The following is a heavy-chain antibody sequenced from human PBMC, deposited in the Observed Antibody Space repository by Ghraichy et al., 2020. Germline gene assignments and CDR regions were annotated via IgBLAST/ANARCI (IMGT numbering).Heavy chain of an antibody. Sequence: GGSLRLSCAASGFTFSSYAMHWVRQAPGKGLEWVAVISYDGSNKYYADSVKGRFTISRDNSKNTLYLQMNSLRAEDTAVYYCARATVTTRGFWYWGQGTLVTVSS. CDR3: ARATVTTRGFWY. J-gene: IGHJ4*02. V-gene: IGHV3-30*04. CDR1: GFTFSSYA. CDR2: ISYDGSNK. D-gene: IGHD4-11*01.